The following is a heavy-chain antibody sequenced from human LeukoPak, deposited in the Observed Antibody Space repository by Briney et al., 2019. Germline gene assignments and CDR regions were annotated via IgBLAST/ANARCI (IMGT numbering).Heavy chain of an antibody. CDR2: IKQDGSEK. CDR3: GRAMDV. CDR1: GFTFTSYT. V-gene: IGHV3-7*03. Sequence: GGSLRLSCAASGFTFTSYTMHWVRQAPGKGLEWVANIKQDGSEKYYVDSVKGRFTISRDNTKNSLYPQMNSLRADDTAVYYCGRAMDVWGRGTTVTVSS. J-gene: IGHJ6*02.